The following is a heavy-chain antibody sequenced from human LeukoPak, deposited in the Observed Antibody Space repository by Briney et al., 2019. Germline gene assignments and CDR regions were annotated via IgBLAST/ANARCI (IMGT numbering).Heavy chain of an antibody. Sequence: SETLSLTCAVYGGSFSGYYRSWIRQPPGKGLEWIGEINHSGSTNYNPSLKSRVTISVDTSKNQFSLKLSFVTAADSAVYHCAKNGQTGFSFDPWGQGTLVTV. CDR1: GGSFSGYY. V-gene: IGHV4-34*01. CDR2: INHSGST. J-gene: IGHJ5*02. D-gene: IGHD3-9*01. CDR3: AKNGQTGFSFDP.